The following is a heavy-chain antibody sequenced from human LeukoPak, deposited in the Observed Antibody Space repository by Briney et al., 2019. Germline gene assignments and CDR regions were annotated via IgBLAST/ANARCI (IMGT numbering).Heavy chain of an antibody. Sequence: PTGRSLRLSCTGSGFTFGDHAMRWVRQAPGKGLEWVGFIRSKAYRGTTEYAASVKGRFTISRDDSASIAYLQMSSLRTEDTAVYYCARGPIQLWIHNAMDVWGQGTTVTVSS. J-gene: IGHJ6*02. V-gene: IGHV3-49*04. CDR3: ARGPIQLWIHNAMDV. D-gene: IGHD5-18*01. CDR2: IRSKAYRGTT. CDR1: GFTFGDHA.